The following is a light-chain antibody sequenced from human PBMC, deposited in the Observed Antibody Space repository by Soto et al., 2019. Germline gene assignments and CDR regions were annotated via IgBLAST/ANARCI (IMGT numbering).Light chain of an antibody. J-gene: IGLJ3*02. CDR3: SSFTTTNTWV. Sequence: QSALTQPTSVSGSPGQSITISCTGTSSDVGSYDFVSWFQQHPGKAPKLMIYELTNRPSGVSYRFSGSKSGNTASLTISGLQAEDEADYYCSSFTTTNTWVFGGGTKVTVL. CDR2: ELT. CDR1: SSDVGSYDF. V-gene: IGLV2-14*01.